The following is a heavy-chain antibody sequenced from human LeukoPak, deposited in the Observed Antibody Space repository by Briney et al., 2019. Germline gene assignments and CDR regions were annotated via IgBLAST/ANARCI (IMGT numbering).Heavy chain of an antibody. CDR2: IYPGDSDT. CDR1: GYSFTSYW. CDR3: ARRVEMATIRSSWFDP. V-gene: IGHV5-51*01. J-gene: IGHJ5*02. Sequence: GESLKISCKGSGYSFTSYWIGWVRQVPGKGLEWMGIIYPGDSDTRYSPSFQGQVTISADKSISTAYLQWSSLKASDTATYYCARRVEMATIRSSWFDPWGQGTLVTVSS. D-gene: IGHD5-24*01.